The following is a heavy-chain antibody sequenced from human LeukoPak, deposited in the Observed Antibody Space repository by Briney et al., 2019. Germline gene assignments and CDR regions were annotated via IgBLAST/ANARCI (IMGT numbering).Heavy chain of an antibody. D-gene: IGHD6-19*01. CDR3: ARGYSSGWYTAEYFQH. Sequence: ASVKVSCKASGYTFTSYYMHWVRQAPGQALEWMGIINPSGGSTSYAQKFQGRVTMTRDTSTSTVYMELSSLRSEDTAVYYCARGYSSGWYTAEYFQHWGQGTLVTVSS. CDR2: INPSGGST. J-gene: IGHJ1*01. V-gene: IGHV1-46*01. CDR1: GYTFTSYY.